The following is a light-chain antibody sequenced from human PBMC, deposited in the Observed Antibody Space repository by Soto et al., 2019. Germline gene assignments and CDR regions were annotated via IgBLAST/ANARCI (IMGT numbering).Light chain of an antibody. CDR2: SNN. CDR1: SSNIGSKT. V-gene: IGLV1-44*01. J-gene: IGLJ2*01. Sequence: QSVLTQPPSESGTPGQRVTISCSGTSSNIGSKTVNWYQQLPGTAPKLLIYSNNQRPSGVPDRFSGSKSGTSASLAISGLQSEDEADYYCAAWDDSLNGVVFGGGTKLTVL. CDR3: AAWDDSLNGVV.